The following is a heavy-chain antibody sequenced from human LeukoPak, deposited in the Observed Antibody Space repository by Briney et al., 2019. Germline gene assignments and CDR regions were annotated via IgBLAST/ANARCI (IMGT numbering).Heavy chain of an antibody. J-gene: IGHJ2*01. V-gene: IGHV4-39*01. CDR1: GGSISSSSYY. CDR2: IYYSGST. D-gene: IGHD4-17*01. Sequence: SETLSLTCTVSGGSISSSSYYWGWIRQPPGKGLEWIGSIYYSGSTYYNPSLKSRVTITVDTSKNQFSLKLSSVTAADTAVYYCARRPYYGDYGYFDLWGRGTLVTVSS. CDR3: ARRPYYGDYGYFDL.